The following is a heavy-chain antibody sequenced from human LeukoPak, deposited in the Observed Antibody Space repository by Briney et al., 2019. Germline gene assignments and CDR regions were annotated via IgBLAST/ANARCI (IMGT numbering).Heavy chain of an antibody. D-gene: IGHD4-17*01. CDR2: IESSGST. V-gene: IGHV4-4*07. Sequence: SETLSLTCSVSGDSITYFYWSWIRQAAGKGLEWIGRIESSGSTDYNASLKSRVTMSVDTSKNQLSLKLSSVTAADTAVYYCARGYGDLDYWGQGTLVTVSS. CDR3: ARGYGDLDY. CDR1: GDSITYFY. J-gene: IGHJ4*02.